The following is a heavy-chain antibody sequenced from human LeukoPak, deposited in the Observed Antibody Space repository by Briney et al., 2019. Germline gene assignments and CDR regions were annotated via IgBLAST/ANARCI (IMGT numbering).Heavy chain of an antibody. J-gene: IGHJ4*02. V-gene: IGHV1-69*13. Sequence: SVKVSCKASGGTFSRNAISWVRQAPGQGLEWMGGIIPIFGTTNYAQKFQGGVTITADESTSTAYMELSSLKSDDTAVYYCARGSGSYYFYYFQYWGQGTLVTVSS. CDR2: IIPIFGTT. D-gene: IGHD1-26*01. CDR3: ARGSGSYYFYYFQY. CDR1: GGTFSRNA.